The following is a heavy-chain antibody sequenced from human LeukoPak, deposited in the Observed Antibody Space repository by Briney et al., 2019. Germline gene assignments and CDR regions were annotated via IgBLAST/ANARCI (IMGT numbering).Heavy chain of an antibody. D-gene: IGHD3-10*01. V-gene: IGHV1-46*01. J-gene: IGHJ3*02. CDR1: GYTFTTYY. Sequence: ASVKVSCKASGYTFTTYYMHWVRQAPGQGLEWMGIINPSGGSTSYAQKFQGRVSMTRDTSTSTVYMELSSLRSEDTAVYYCARAGATMVRGVIMSLAFDIWGQGTMVTVSS. CDR3: ARAGATMVRGVIMSLAFDI. CDR2: INPSGGST.